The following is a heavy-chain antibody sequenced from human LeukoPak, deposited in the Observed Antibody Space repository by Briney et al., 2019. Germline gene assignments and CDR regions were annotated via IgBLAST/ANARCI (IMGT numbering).Heavy chain of an antibody. D-gene: IGHD1-26*01. V-gene: IGHV1-18*01. CDR2: ISAYNGNT. Sequence: GASVKVSCKASGCTFTSYGISWVRQAPGQGLEWMGWISAYNGNTNYAQKLQGRVTMTTDTSTSTAYMELRSLRSDDTAVYYCATPIVGATLGYWGQGTLVTVSS. CDR1: GCTFTSYG. CDR3: ATPIVGATLGY. J-gene: IGHJ4*02.